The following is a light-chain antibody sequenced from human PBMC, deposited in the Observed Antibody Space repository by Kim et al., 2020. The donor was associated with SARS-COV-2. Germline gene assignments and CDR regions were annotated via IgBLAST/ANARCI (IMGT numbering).Light chain of an antibody. CDR2: WAS. CDR3: QQYYSTPIT. J-gene: IGKJ5*01. CDR1: QSVLYSSNNKNY. V-gene: IGKV4-1*01. Sequence: DIVMTPSPDSLAVSLGERATINCKSSQSVLYSSNNKNYLAWYQQKPGQPPNLLIYWASTRESGVPDRFSGSGSGTDFTLTISSLQAEDVAVYYCQQYYSTPITFGQGTRLEIK.